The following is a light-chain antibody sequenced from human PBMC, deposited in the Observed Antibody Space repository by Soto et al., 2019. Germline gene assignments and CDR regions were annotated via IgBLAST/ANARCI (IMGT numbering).Light chain of an antibody. Sequence: DIQMTQSPSSLSASVGERVTIACQASQDINFYLNWYQQKPGKAPNLLIYDTSNLETGVPSRFSGSGSGTEFSLTISSLQPEDIGTYYCQQYGDSPFTFGPGTKVDIK. J-gene: IGKJ3*01. CDR3: QQYGDSPFT. CDR1: QDINFY. CDR2: DTS. V-gene: IGKV1-33*01.